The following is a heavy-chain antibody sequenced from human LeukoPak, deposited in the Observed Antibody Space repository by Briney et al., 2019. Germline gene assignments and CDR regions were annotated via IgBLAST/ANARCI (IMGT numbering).Heavy chain of an antibody. CDR3: ARHNRYSSSWFGDFDY. V-gene: IGHV4-39*01. D-gene: IGHD6-13*01. J-gene: IGHJ4*02. CDR1: GGSISSSSYY. Sequence: SETLSLTCTVSGGSISSSSYYWVRIRQPPGQGLEWVGSIYYSGSNYYNPSLKSRVTISVDTSKNQFSLKLSSVTAADTAVYYCARHNRYSSSWFGDFDYWGQGTLVTVSS. CDR2: IYYSGSN.